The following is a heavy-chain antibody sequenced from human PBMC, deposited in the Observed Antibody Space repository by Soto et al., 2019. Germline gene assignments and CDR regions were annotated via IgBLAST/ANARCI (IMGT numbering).Heavy chain of an antibody. J-gene: IGHJ3*02. CDR1: GFTFSSYS. CDR3: ARWPEAMATITEDAFDI. CDR2: ISSSSSYI. V-gene: IGHV3-21*01. D-gene: IGHD5-12*01. Sequence: PGGSLRLSCAASGFTFSSYSMNWVRQAPGKGLEWVSSISSSSSYIYYADSVKGRFTISRDNAKNSLYLQMNSLRAEDTAVYYCARWPEAMATITEDAFDIWGQGTMVTVSS.